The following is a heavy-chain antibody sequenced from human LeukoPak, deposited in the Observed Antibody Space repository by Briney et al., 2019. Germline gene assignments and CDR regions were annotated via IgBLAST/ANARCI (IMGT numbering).Heavy chain of an antibody. CDR2: ISAYNGNT. Sequence: ASVKVSCKASGYTFTSYGISWVRQAPGQGLERMGWISAYNGNTNYAQKLQGRVTMTTDTSTSTAYMELRSLRSDDTAVYYCARNIRDGQATYYYGMDVWGQGTTVTVSS. CDR3: ARNIRDGQATYYYGMDV. J-gene: IGHJ6*02. CDR1: GYTFTSYG. V-gene: IGHV1-18*01. D-gene: IGHD1-26*01.